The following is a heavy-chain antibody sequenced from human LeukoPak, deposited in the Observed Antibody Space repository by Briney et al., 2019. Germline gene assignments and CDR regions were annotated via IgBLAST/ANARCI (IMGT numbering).Heavy chain of an antibody. CDR1: GFTFSSYR. J-gene: IGHJ5*02. CDR2: ISTGSGTI. Sequence: PGGSLRLSCEASGFTFSSYRMNWVRQAPGKGPEWVSQISTGSGTIHYIDSVKGRFTISRDNAKNSLYLQMNSLRAEDTAVYYCARGRIVGTTYSFDPWGQGTLVTVSS. D-gene: IGHD1-26*01. CDR3: ARGRIVGTTYSFDP. V-gene: IGHV3-48*01.